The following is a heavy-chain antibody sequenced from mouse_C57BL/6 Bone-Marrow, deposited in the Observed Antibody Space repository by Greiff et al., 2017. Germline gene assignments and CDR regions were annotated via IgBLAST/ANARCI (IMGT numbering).Heavy chain of an antibody. J-gene: IGHJ2*01. Sequence: EVMLVESGEGLVKPGGSLKLSCAASGFTFSSYAMSWVRQTPEKRLEWVAYISSGGDYIYYADTVKGRFTISRDNARNTLYLQMSSLKSEDTAMYYCTINYYGSSYDYWGQGTTLTVSS. CDR2: ISSGGDYI. V-gene: IGHV5-9-1*02. D-gene: IGHD1-1*01. CDR3: TINYYGSSYDY. CDR1: GFTFSSYA.